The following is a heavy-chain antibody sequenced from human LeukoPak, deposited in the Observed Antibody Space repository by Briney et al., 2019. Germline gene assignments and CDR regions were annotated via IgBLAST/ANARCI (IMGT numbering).Heavy chain of an antibody. CDR3: AGSQYSNRGWFDP. Sequence: PSETLSLTCTVSGGSISSGDYYWSWIRQPPGKGLEWIGYIYYSGSTYYNPSLKSRVTISVDTSKNQFSLKLSSVTAADTAVYYCAGSQYSNRGWFDPWGQGTLVTVSS. CDR1: GGSISSGDYY. CDR2: IYYSGST. J-gene: IGHJ5*02. V-gene: IGHV4-30-4*01. D-gene: IGHD4-11*01.